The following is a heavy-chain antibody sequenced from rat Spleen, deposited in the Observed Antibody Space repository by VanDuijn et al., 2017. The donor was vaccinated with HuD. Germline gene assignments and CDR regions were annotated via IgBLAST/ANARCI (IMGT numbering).Heavy chain of an antibody. CDR2: VSYDGSSS. V-gene: IGHV5-29*01. Sequence: EVQLVESGGGLVQPGRSLKLSCAASGFTFRNYGMAWVRQTLTKGLEWVATVSYDGSSSYYRDSVKGRFTVSRDNTKSTLYLQVNSLGSEDTATYYCTRENYYEGTYFYGFAYWGQGTLVTVSS. CDR1: GFTFRNYG. J-gene: IGHJ3*01. CDR3: TRENYYEGTYFYGFAY. D-gene: IGHD1-12*02.